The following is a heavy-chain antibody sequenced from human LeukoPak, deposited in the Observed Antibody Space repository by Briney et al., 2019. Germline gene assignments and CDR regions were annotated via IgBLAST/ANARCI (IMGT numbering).Heavy chain of an antibody. CDR2: IIPILGIA. CDR1: GGTFSSYA. Sequence: SVKVSCKASGGTFSSYAISWVRQAPGQGLEWMGRIIPILGIANNAQKLQGRVTITADKSTRTAYMKLSSPRSEDTAVYYCAREGDCGGDCDSGWFGPWGQRAPVSVSS. J-gene: IGHJ5*02. V-gene: IGHV1-69*04. CDR3: AREGDCGGDCDSGWFGP. D-gene: IGHD2-21*02.